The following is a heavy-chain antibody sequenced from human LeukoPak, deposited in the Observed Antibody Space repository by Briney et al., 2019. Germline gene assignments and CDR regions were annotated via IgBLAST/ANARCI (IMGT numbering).Heavy chain of an antibody. D-gene: IGHD3-3*01. CDR1: GGSFSGYY. CDR3: ARRGPPAYYDFWSGYCFDY. CDR2: INHSGST. J-gene: IGHJ4*02. Sequence: PSETLSLTCAVYGGSFSGYYWSWIRQPPGKGLEWIGEINHSGSTNYNPSLKSRVTISVDTSKNQFSLKLSSVTAADTAVYYCARRGPPAYYDFWSGYCFDYWGQGTLVTVSS. V-gene: IGHV4-34*01.